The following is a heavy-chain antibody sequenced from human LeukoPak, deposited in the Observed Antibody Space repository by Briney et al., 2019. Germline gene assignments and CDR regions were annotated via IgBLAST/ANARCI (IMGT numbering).Heavy chain of an antibody. CDR3: ARRRGGSGAYYVDY. J-gene: IGHJ4*02. D-gene: IGHD3-10*01. CDR2: IYPYDSDT. V-gene: IGHV5-51*01. CDR1: GFTFSSFY. Sequence: GESLQISCKGSGFTFSSFYIGWVRQVPGKGLEWMGIIYPYDSDTRYGPSFQGQVTISVDMSISTAYLQWNSLKASDTAIYYCARRRGGSGAYYVDYWGQGTLVTVSS.